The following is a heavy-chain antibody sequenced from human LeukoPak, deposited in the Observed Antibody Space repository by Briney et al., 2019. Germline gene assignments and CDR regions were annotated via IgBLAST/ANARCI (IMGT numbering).Heavy chain of an antibody. D-gene: IGHD3-16*01. CDR1: GGSISSSSYY. V-gene: IGHV4-39*01. CDR2: IYYSGST. Sequence: SETLSLTCTVSGGSISSSSYYWGWIRQPPGKGLEWIGSIYYSGSTYYNPSLKSRVTISVDTSKNQFSLKLSSVTAADTAVYYCVGWGGPVDYFDYWGQGTLVTVSS. J-gene: IGHJ4*02. CDR3: VGWGGPVDYFDY.